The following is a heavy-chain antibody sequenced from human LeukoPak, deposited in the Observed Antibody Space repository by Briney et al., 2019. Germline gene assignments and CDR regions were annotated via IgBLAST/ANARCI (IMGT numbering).Heavy chain of an antibody. J-gene: IGHJ3*02. D-gene: IGHD1-26*01. CDR1: GYTFTSYY. CDR3: ARVVATTRRHDAFDI. V-gene: IGHV1-46*01. CDR2: INPSGGST. Sequence: ASVKVSCKASGYTFTSYYMHWARQAPGQGLEWMGIINPSGGSTSYAQKFQGRVTMTRDTSTSTVYMELSSLRSEDTAVYYCARVVATTRRHDAFDIWGQGTMVTVSS.